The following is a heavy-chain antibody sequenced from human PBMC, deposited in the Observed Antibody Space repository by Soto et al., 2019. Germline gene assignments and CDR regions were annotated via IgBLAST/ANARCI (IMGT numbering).Heavy chain of an antibody. Sequence: GGSLRLSCAASGFTFSSYAMSWVRQAPGKGLEWVSAISGSGGSTYYADSVKGRFTISRDNSKNTLYLQMNSLRAEDTDVYYCAKDPGYYDILTGYYFDYWGQGTLVTVSS. CDR1: GFTFSSYA. V-gene: IGHV3-23*01. CDR2: ISGSGGST. J-gene: IGHJ4*02. D-gene: IGHD3-9*01. CDR3: AKDPGYYDILTGYYFDY.